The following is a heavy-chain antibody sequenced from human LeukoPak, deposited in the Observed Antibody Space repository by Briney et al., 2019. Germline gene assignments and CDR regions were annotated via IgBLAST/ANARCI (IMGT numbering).Heavy chain of an antibody. D-gene: IGHD2-15*01. CDR1: GGSISSYY. V-gene: IGHV4-59*08. Sequence: SETLSLTCTVSGGSISSYYWSWIRQPPGKGLEWIGYIYYSGSTNFNPSLKSRVTISVETSKNQFSLKLSSVTAADTAVYYCARQSGYCSGGSCYAGLVDYWGQGTLVTVSS. CDR2: IYYSGST. CDR3: ARQSGYCSGGSCYAGLVDY. J-gene: IGHJ4*02.